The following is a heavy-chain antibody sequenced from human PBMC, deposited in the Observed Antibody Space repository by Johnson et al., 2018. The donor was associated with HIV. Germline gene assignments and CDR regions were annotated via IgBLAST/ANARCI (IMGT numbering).Heavy chain of an antibody. CDR2: ISYDGSNK. CDR1: GFTFSSYA. J-gene: IGHJ3*02. Sequence: QVQLVESGGGVVQPGRSLRLSCAASGFTFSSYAMHWVRQAPGKGLEWVAVISYDGSNKSYADSVKGRFTISRDNSKNTLYLQMGSLRAEDMAVYYCASSQGSGEGAFDIWGQGTMVTVSS. D-gene: IGHD2-21*01. CDR3: ASSQGSGEGAFDI. V-gene: IGHV3-30*14.